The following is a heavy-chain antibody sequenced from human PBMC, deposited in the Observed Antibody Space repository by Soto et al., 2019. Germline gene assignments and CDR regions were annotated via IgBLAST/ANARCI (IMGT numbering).Heavy chain of an antibody. CDR3: ARDRASYYYDSGGYKGWFDP. CDR2: INAGNGNT. J-gene: IGHJ5*02. Sequence: QVQLVQSGAEVKKPGASVKVSCKASGYTFTSYAMHWVRQAPGQRLEWMGWINAGNGNTKYSQKFQGRVTITRDTSASTAYMELSSLRSEDTAVYYCARDRASYYYDSGGYKGWFDPWGQGTLVTVSS. CDR1: GYTFTSYA. V-gene: IGHV1-3*01. D-gene: IGHD3-22*01.